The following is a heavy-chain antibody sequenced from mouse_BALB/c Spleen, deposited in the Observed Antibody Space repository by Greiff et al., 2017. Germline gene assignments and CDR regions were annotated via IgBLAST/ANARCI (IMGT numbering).Heavy chain of an antibody. CDR3: ARSDYGNHYGYCDV. V-gene: IGHV1S41*01. Sequence: DLVKPGASVKLSCKASGYTFTSYWINWIKQRPGQGLEWIGRIAPGSGSTYYNEMFKGKATLPVDTSSSTAYMQLSSLSSEDSAVYFCARSDYGNHYGYCDVWGAGTTGTVAS. CDR2: IAPGSGST. CDR1: GYTFTSYW. J-gene: IGHJ1*01. D-gene: IGHD2-1*01.